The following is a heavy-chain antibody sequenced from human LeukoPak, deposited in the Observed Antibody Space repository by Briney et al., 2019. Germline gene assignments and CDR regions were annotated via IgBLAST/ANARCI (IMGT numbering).Heavy chain of an antibody. J-gene: IGHJ4*02. CDR3: ARGGLGYYDSSGYSL. CDR2: INPNSGGT. V-gene: IGHV1-2*02. D-gene: IGHD3-22*01. CDR1: GYTFTGYY. Sequence: GASVKVSCKASGYTFTGYYMHWVRQAPGQGLEWMGWINPNSGGTNHAQKFQGRVTMTRDTSISTAYMELSRLRSDDTAVYYCARGGLGYYDSSGYSLWGQGTLVTVSS.